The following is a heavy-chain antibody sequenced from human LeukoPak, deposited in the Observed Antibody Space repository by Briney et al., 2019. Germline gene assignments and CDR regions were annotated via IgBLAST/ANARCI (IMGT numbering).Heavy chain of an antibody. CDR3: ARAPTVVVVAATSAWFDP. CDR1: GGSISRDDYY. D-gene: IGHD2-15*01. V-gene: IGHV4-31*03. CDR2: IYYNGNT. Sequence: AQTLSLTCTVSGGSISRDDYYGSWIRRHPEKGLEWIGYIYYNGNTYYNPSLKSRVTISIDTSKNQFSLKLRSVTAADTAFYYCARAPTVVVVAATSAWFDPWGQGALVTVSS. J-gene: IGHJ5*02.